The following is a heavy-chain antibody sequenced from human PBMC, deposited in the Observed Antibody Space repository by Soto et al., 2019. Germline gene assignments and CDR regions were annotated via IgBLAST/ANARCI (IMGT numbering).Heavy chain of an antibody. CDR1: GGSFSGYY. Sequence: QVQLQQWGAGLLKPSETLSLTCAVYGGSFSGYYWSWIRQPPGKGLEWIGEINHSGSTNYNPSLKSRVTISVDTSQYQFSLKLSSVTAADTAVYYCARDSSGWYFYWGQGTLVTVSS. V-gene: IGHV4-34*01. D-gene: IGHD6-19*01. J-gene: IGHJ4*02. CDR2: INHSGST. CDR3: ARDSSGWYFY.